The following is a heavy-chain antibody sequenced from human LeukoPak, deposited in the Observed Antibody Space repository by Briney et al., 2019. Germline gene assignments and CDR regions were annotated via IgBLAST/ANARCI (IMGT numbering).Heavy chain of an antibody. D-gene: IGHD1-26*01. Sequence: SETLSLTCTVSGGSISSSSYYWGWIRQPPGKGLEWIGSIYYSGSTYYNPSLKSRVTISVDTSKNQFSLKLSSVTAADTAVYYCARMVGATSSAWGQGTLVTVSS. CDR2: IYYSGST. CDR3: ARMVGATSSA. V-gene: IGHV4-39*01. CDR1: GGSISSSSYY. J-gene: IGHJ5*02.